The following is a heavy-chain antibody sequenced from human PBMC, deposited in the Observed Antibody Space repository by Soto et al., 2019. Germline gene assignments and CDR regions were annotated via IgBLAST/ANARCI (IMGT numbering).Heavy chain of an antibody. CDR3: AKDVGHYVGAMDV. CDR1: GFSIADDY. CDR2: ISSGSDTI. J-gene: IGHJ6*02. D-gene: IGHD3-10*02. V-gene: IGHV3-11*01. Sequence: GGSLRLSCVASGFSIADDYMSWIRQVPGKGLEWVSYISSGSDTIFYADSVKGRFTISRDNGKNVVSLQMNGLRVEDSAVYYCAKDVGHYVGAMDVWGQGTTVTVSS.